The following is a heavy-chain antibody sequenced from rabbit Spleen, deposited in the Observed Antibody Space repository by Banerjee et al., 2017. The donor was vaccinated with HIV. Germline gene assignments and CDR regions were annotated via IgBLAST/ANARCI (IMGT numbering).Heavy chain of an antibody. D-gene: IGHD8-1*01. Sequence: QSLEESGGDLVKPGASLTLTCTASGFDFSSNAMCWVRQAPGKRPEWIACIYDGDGSTYYANWVNGRFTISKTSSTTVTLQMTSLTVADTATYFCARRDYASSSYYDLWGQGTLVTVS. J-gene: IGHJ3*01. CDR3: ARRDYASSSYYDL. V-gene: IGHV1S40*01. CDR2: IYDGDGST. CDR1: GFDFSSNA.